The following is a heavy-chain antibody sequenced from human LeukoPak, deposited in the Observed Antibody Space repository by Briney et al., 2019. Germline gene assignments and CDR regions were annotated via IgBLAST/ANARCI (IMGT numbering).Heavy chain of an antibody. V-gene: IGHV4-39*07. CDR3: ARDILFVGRYYYYGMDV. CDR1: GGSISSSSYY. CDR2: IYYSGST. J-gene: IGHJ6*02. Sequence: PSETLSLTCTVSGGSISSSSYYWGWIRQPPGKGLEWIGSIYYSGSTYYNPSLKSRVTMSVDTSKNQFSLKLSSVPAADTAVYYCARDILFVGRYYYYGMDVWGQGTTVTVSS. D-gene: IGHD3-16*02.